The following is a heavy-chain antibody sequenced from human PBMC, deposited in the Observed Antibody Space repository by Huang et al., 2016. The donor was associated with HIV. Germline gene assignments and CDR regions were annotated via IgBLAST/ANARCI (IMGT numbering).Heavy chain of an antibody. CDR1: GYTFNDYY. CDR3: ARGGTIWTFARDY. Sequence: QVQLVQSGAEVKKPGASVRVSCKTSGYTFNDYYIHWVRQAPGQGLEGMGWSNPNTGYTNYAQRFQGRVTVTRDTSISTAYMELTRLISADTAVYYCARGGTIWTFARDYWGQGAPVTVSS. V-gene: IGHV1-2*02. D-gene: IGHD3-3*01. J-gene: IGHJ4*02. CDR2: SNPNTGYT.